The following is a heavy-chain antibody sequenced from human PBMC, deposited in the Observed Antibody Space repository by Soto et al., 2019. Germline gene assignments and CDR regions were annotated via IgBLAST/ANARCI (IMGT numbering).Heavy chain of an antibody. CDR2: VSSTGST. Sequence: SETLSLTCTVSGGSLNSYYWTWVRQSPGKGLERIGYVSSTGSTNYNPSLKSRLTMSLDTSTNEVSLSLTSVTAADAAVYFCARFSPPRKSYDSNPGWFGPWGQGIMVTVSS. CDR1: GGSLNSYY. D-gene: IGHD3-22*01. V-gene: IGHV4-59*01. CDR3: ARFSPPRKSYDSNPGWFGP. J-gene: IGHJ5*02.